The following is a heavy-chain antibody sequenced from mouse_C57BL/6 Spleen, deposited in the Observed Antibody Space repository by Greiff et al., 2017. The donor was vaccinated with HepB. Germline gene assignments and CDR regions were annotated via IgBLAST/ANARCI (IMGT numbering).Heavy chain of an antibody. CDR1: GYSFSSYW. D-gene: IGHD1-1*01. Sequence: QVHVKQSGAELVKPGASVKISCKASGYSFSSYWMNWVKQRPGKGLEWIGQIYPGDGDTNYNGKFKGKATLTADKYSSTAYMQLSSLPSEDSAVYFCARGGPTVPFDYWGQGTPLTVSS. J-gene: IGHJ2*01. V-gene: IGHV1-80*01. CDR2: IYPGDGDT. CDR3: ARGGPTVPFDY.